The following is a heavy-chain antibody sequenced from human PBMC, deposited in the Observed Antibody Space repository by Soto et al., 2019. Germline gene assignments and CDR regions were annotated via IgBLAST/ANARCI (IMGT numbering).Heavy chain of an antibody. CDR1: GGTFSSYA. J-gene: IGHJ6*01. D-gene: IGHD5-18*01. CDR3: ARDRGGRARVKGAYYYGGMDV. CDR2: IIPIFGTA. V-gene: IGHV1-69*12. Sequence: QVQLVQSGAEVKKPGSSVKVSCKASGGTFSSYAISWVRQAPGQGLEWMGGIIPIFGTANYAQKFQGRVTITAADSTSTADMELSSLRSEDTAVYYCARDRGGRARVKGAYYYGGMDVWGPGTTVTVSS.